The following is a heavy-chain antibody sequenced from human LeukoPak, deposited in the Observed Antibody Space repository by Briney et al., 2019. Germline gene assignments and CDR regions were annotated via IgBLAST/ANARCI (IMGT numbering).Heavy chain of an antibody. V-gene: IGHV5-51*01. D-gene: IGHD5-24*01. Sequence: GESLKISCKGLGYSFSSYWNAWVRPRPGKGLEWMGIIYPGGSETRYDPSFQGQVTISAHSSTSTAYLQWSSLTASVTALYYCAGRSRDGYNQNFDHWGQGTLVTVSS. J-gene: IGHJ4*02. CDR1: GYSFSSYW. CDR3: AGRSRDGYNQNFDH. CDR2: IYPGGSET.